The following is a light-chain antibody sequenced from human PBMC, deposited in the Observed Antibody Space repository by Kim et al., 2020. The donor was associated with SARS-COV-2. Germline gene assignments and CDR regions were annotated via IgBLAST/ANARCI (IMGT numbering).Light chain of an antibody. J-gene: IGLJ3*02. V-gene: IGLV4-69*01. Sequence: SLGASVKLTCTLSSGHSNYAIAWHQQQPDKGPRYLMKVNSDGSHTKGDGIPDRFSGSSSGAERYLTISSLQSEDEADYYCQISGVFGGGTQLTVL. CDR1: SGHSNYA. CDR3: QISGV. CDR2: VNSDGSH.